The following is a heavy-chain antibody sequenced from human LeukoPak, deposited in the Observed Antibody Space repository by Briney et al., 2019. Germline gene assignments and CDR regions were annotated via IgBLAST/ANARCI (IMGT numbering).Heavy chain of an antibody. CDR2: ISDRGST. D-gene: IGHD2-15*01. Sequence: SETLSLTCSVSGDSMSNYYWTWIRQPPGKALESIGYISDRGSTYYSPSLKSRATISADTSKNQISLKLTSVTAAETAVYYCARDVCSGGTCYLDYWGRGTLVSVSS. CDR3: ARDVCSGGTCYLDY. J-gene: IGHJ4*02. V-gene: IGHV4-59*01. CDR1: GDSMSNYY.